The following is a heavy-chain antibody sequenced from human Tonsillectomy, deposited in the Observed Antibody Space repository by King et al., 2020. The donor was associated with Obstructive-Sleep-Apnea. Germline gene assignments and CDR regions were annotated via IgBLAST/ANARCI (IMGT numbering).Heavy chain of an antibody. V-gene: IGHV4-39*01. CDR3: AIPNLYCSSTSCPEGY. J-gene: IGHJ4*02. Sequence: LQLQESGPGLVKPSVTLSLTCTVSGGSISSSSYYWGWIRQPPGKGLEWIGSIYYSGSTYYNPSLKSRVTISVDTSKNQFSLKLSSVTAADTAVYYCAIPNLYCSSTSCPEGYWGQGTLVTVSS. CDR2: IYYSGST. D-gene: IGHD2-2*01. CDR1: GGSISSSSYY.